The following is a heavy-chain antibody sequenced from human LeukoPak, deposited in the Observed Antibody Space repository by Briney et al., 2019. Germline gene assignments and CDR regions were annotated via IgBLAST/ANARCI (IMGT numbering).Heavy chain of an antibody. CDR1: GYTFTSYY. Sequence: GASVKVSCKASGYTFTSYYMHWVRQAPGQGLEWMGIINPSGGSTSYAQKFQGRVTMTRDTSTSTVYLELSSLRSEDTAVFYCAVPLATAHLDYWGQGTLVTVSS. D-gene: IGHD6-13*01. CDR2: INPSGGST. CDR3: AVPLATAHLDY. V-gene: IGHV1-46*01. J-gene: IGHJ4*02.